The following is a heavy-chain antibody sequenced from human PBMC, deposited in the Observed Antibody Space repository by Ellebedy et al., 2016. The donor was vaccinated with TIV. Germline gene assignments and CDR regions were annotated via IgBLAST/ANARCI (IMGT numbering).Heavy chain of an antibody. CDR3: ARHGIGDPRHFQY. V-gene: IGHV4-39*01. CDR1: GASISSSSYY. CDR2: IYYSGS. Sequence: GSLRLSCTVSGASISSSSYYWGWIRQPPGKGLEWIGSIYYSGSSYNPSLKSRVTISVDTSKNQFSLKLSSVTAADTAVYYCARHGIGDPRHFQYWGQGTLVTVSS. D-gene: IGHD1-1*01. J-gene: IGHJ1*01.